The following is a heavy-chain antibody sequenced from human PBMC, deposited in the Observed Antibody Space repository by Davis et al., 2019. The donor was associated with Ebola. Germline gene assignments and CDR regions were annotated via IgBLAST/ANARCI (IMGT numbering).Heavy chain of an antibody. CDR3: AHLGPQRYCSGGGCHGYLDY. Sequence: SVKVSCKAVGDTLTSYAMTWVRQAPGQGLEWMGGIIPVFRAANYAQKFQGRVTITADESTRTAYMELNGLRSEDTAVYYCAHLGPQRYCSGGGCHGYLDYWGQGTLVTVSS. D-gene: IGHD2-15*01. CDR1: GDTLTSYA. V-gene: IGHV1-69*13. CDR2: IIPVFRAA. J-gene: IGHJ4*02.